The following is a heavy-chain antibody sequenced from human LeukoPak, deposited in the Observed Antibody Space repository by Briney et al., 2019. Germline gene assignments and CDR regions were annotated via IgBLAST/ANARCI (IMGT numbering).Heavy chain of an antibody. V-gene: IGHV3-48*04. CDR1: GFTFSSYS. D-gene: IGHD1-26*01. Sequence: GGSLRLSCAASGFTFSSYSMNWVRQAPGKGLEWVSYISSSSSTIYYADSVKGRFTISRDNAKNSLYLQMNSLRAEDTAVYYCARDKVGATDILFDYWGQGTLVIVSS. CDR2: ISSSSSTI. CDR3: ARDKVGATDILFDY. J-gene: IGHJ4*02.